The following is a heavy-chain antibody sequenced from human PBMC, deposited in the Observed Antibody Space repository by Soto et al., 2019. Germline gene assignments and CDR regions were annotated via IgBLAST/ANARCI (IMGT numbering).Heavy chain of an antibody. J-gene: IGHJ6*04. Sequence: WGTLRLSCTASGCTFNIYAMHWVRQAPGKGLEWVAIISYDGRTIAYTKSVRGRFTSSRDNSKNTRYLQKDSLRTDDKATYDCARRGFYCGRNCYSGDYGMDVWGKGATVTVS. V-gene: IGHV3-30*04. CDR1: GCTFNIYA. D-gene: IGHD2-21*01. CDR3: ARRGFYCGRNCYSGDYGMDV. CDR2: ISYDGRTI.